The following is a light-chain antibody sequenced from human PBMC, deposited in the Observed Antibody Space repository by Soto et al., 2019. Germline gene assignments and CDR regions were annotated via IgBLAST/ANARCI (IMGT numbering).Light chain of an antibody. J-gene: IGLJ1*01. Sequence: VLTQPPSVSGTPGQRVTISCAGSSSSIGAGYDVHWYQQLPGAAPKLLIYANSNRPSGVPDRFSGSKSGTSASLAITGLQAEDEADYYCQSYDSSLYAYVCRSGTKVTVL. V-gene: IGLV1-40*01. CDR1: SSSIGAGYD. CDR2: ANS. CDR3: QSYDSSLYAYV.